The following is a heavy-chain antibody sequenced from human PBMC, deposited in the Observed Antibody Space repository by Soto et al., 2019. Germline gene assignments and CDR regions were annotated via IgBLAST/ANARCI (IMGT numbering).Heavy chain of an antibody. CDR1: GGTFSSYA. CDR2: IIPILGTA. D-gene: IGHD2-2*02. J-gene: IGHJ5*02. V-gene: IGHV1-69*06. Sequence: QLQLVQSGAEVKKPGSSVKVSCKASGGTFSSYAISWVRQAPGQGLAWMGGIIPILGTANYAQKFQGRVTITADKSTSTAYMELSSLRSEDTAVYYCARSRPIVVVPAAIYGWFDPWGQGTLVTVSS. CDR3: ARSRPIVVVPAAIYGWFDP.